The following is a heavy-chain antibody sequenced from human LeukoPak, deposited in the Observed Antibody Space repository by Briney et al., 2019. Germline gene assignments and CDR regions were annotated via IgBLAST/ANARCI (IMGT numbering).Heavy chain of an antibody. D-gene: IGHD1-26*01. CDR2: IKEDGSEK. CDR3: ARDTGYFRTDY. V-gene: IGHV3-7*01. CDR1: GFTLSSYW. Sequence: PGGSLRLSCAASGFTLSSYWMSWVRQAPGKGLEWVANIKEDGSEKYYVDSVKGRFTIYRDNAKNSLYLQMNSLRGEDTAVYYCARDTGYFRTDYGGQGTLVTVSS. J-gene: IGHJ4*02.